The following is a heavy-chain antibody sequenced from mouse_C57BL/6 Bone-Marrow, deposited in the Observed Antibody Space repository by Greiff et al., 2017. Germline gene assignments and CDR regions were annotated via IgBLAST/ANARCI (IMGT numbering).Heavy chain of an antibody. D-gene: IGHD2-1*01. CDR3: ARGGYYGNYNWYFDV. Sequence: QVQLQQSGAELARPGASVKLSCKASGYTFTSYGISWVKQRTGQGLEWIGEIYPRSGNTYYNEKFKGKATLTAEKSSSTAYMQLSSLTSEDSAVYFCARGGYYGNYNWYFDVWGTGTTVTVSS. CDR1: GYTFTSYG. CDR2: IYPRSGNT. J-gene: IGHJ1*03. V-gene: IGHV1-81*01.